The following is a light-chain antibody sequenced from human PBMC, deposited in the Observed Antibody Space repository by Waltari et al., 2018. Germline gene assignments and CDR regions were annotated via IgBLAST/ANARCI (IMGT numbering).Light chain of an antibody. CDR1: GSNIGAGYD. V-gene: IGLV1-40*01. J-gene: IGLJ3*02. Sequence: QSVLTQPPSVSGAPGQRVTISCTGSGSNIGAGYDVHWYQQPPRAAPKLLILGSTSRPLGVPDRFFGSTSGTSASLVIIGLQAEDEGDYYCQSYDTSLSVVFGGGTKLTVL. CDR3: QSYDTSLSVV. CDR2: GST.